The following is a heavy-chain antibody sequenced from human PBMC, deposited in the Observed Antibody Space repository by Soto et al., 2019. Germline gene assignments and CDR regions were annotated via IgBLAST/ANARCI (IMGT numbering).Heavy chain of an antibody. V-gene: IGHV3-23*01. CDR1: GFTFNTFA. Sequence: EVQLLESGGGLVKPGESLRLSCAASGFTFNTFAMGWVRQDPGKGLEWVSLISSSSRDTYYADSVKGRFTISRDNSRNFLYLQMNSLRAEDTAVYYCATQDFRGITGTTWGQGTLVTVSS. J-gene: IGHJ4*02. D-gene: IGHD1-20*01. CDR2: ISSSSRDT. CDR3: ATQDFRGITGTT.